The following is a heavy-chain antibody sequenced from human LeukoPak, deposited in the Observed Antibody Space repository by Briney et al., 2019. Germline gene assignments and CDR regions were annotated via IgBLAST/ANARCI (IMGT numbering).Heavy chain of an antibody. CDR1: GGSISSYY. D-gene: IGHD3-9*01. CDR2: IYYSGST. CDR3: ASTLRYDILTGYSP. Sequence: SETLSLTCTVSGGSISSYYWSWIRQPPGKGLEWIGSIYYSGSTYYNPSLKSRVTISVDTSKNQFSLKLSSVTAADTAVYYCASTLRYDILTGYSPWGQGTLVSVSS. V-gene: IGHV4-59*05. J-gene: IGHJ5*02.